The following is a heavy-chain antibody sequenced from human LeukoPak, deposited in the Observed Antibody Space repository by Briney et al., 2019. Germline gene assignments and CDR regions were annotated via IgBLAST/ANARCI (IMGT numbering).Heavy chain of an antibody. J-gene: IGHJ4*02. CDR2: IYYSGTT. CDR3: ARGGNPRIDY. CDR1: GGSISSYY. Sequence: KASETLSLTCTVSGGSISSYYWTWIRQPPGKGLEWIGYIYYSGTTNYNPSLKSRVTISVDTSKNQFSLKLSSVTAADTAVYYCARGGNPRIDYWGQGTLVTVSS. V-gene: IGHV4-59*01. D-gene: IGHD4-23*01.